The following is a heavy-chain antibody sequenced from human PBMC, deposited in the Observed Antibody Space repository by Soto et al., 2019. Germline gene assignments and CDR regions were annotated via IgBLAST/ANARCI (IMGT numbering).Heavy chain of an antibody. V-gene: IGHV1-46*02. Sequence: QVQLVQSGAEVRKPGASVKVSCKPSGYTFNTYYLHWLRQAPGQALEWMGVIHPSGGGTTYAQKFLGRVTGTXXXSXXTVFMELSSLRSDDTAVYYCARGGHIAVVTASFDYWGQGTLVTVSS. CDR3: ARGGHIAVVTASFDY. D-gene: IGHD2-21*02. CDR2: IHPSGGGT. CDR1: GYTFNTYY. J-gene: IGHJ4*02.